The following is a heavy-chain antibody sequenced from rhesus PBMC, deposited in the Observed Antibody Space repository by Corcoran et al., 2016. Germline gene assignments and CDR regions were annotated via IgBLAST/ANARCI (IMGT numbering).Heavy chain of an antibody. J-gene: IGHJ6*01. D-gene: IGHD4-29*01. CDR2: ISSASSYI. V-gene: IGHV3S16*01. Sequence: EVQLVEFGGGLVQPGGSLRLSCAASGFTFISYGMSWVRQAPGKGLEWVSSISSASSYIYYADSVKGRFTISRNNAKNSLSLQMNSLRAEDTAVYYCTRGVSRALDSWGQGVVVTVSS. CDR1: GFTFISYG. CDR3: TRGVSRALDS.